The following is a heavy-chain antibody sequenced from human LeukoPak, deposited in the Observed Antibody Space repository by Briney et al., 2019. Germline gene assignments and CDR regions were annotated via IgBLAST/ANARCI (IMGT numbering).Heavy chain of an antibody. CDR1: LDSIRSYY. CDR2: FYYIVST. V-gene: IGHV4-59*08. CDR3: ARGGSRSWYTVWS. J-gene: IGHJ1*01. Sequence: SETLSLTPTLSLDSIRSYYWSWIRQRPGKGLEWIGYFYYIVSTNNTPSPTRRVTIPVDTSKQQISLNLSSVTAAHTARYCFARGGSRSWYTVWSCGQGNLVSVSS. D-gene: IGHD6-13*01.